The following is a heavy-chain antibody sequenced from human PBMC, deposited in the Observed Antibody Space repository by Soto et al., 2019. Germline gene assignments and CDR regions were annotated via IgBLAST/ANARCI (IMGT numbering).Heavy chain of an antibody. J-gene: IGHJ6*02. CDR1: GVTYSTYI. V-gene: IGHV3-30*14. D-gene: IGHD3-3*02. CDR3: VRISPPLYYSMDV. CDR2: ISYDGNNK. Sequence: PGGSLRLSCAASGVTYSTYIMDWVLQAPGKGLEWVAVISYDGNNKFYADSVKGRFTISRQNSMNTWDLQMKSLRTEDTAVYYCVRISPPLYYSMDVWGQGTTVTVSS.